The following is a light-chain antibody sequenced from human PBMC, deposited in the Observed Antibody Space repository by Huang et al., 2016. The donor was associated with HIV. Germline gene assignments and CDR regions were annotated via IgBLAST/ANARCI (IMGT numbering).Light chain of an antibody. CDR2: LAS. J-gene: IGKJ2*01. V-gene: IGKV4-1*01. Sequence: DIEMTQSPDSLTVSLGARAIINCKSSQAVLKNSNKKNYLAWYQKRPGQPPKVLIYLASSRESGVPDRFSGSGSGTDFNLTISSLQPEDLAVYYCQQYYSPPYTFGQGTRLEI. CDR1: QAVLKNSNKKNY. CDR3: QQYYSPPYT.